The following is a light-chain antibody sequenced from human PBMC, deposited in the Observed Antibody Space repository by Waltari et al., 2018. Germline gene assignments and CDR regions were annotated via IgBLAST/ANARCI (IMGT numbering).Light chain of an antibody. CDR3: QQYGSSPYT. Sequence: EIVLTQSPGNLSLSLGERATLFCRASQSVTSWYLAWFQQKPGQAPRLLIHAATNRATGIPDRFSGSGFRTDFTLTISRLEPEDFAVYYCQQYGSSPYTFGQGTKLEIK. CDR1: QSVTSWY. V-gene: IGKV3-20*01. J-gene: IGKJ2*01. CDR2: AAT.